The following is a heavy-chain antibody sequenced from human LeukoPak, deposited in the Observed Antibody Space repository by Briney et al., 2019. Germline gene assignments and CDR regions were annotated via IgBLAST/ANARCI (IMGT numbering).Heavy chain of an antibody. J-gene: IGHJ6*02. CDR3: ARDGGNRITMVRGVPTYYYYGMDV. CDR1: GFTFSSYA. Sequence: GGSLRLSCAASGFTFSSYAMPWVRQAPGKGLEWVAVISYDGSNKYYADSVKGRFTISRDNSKNTLYLQMNSLRAEDTAVYYCARDGGNRITMVRGVPTYYYYGMDVWGQGTTVTVSS. V-gene: IGHV3-30-3*01. D-gene: IGHD3-10*01. CDR2: ISYDGSNK.